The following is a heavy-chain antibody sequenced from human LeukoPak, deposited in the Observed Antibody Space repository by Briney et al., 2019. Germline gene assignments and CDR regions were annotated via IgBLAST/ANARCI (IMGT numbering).Heavy chain of an antibody. V-gene: IGHV3-7*01. J-gene: IGHJ4*02. Sequence: GSLRLSCAASGFTFSSYWMSWVRQAPGKGLEWVDNIRQDGSVQNYVDSVKGRFTISRDNPKNSVYLQMNSLRAEDTAVYYCLVTTRSRGFDYWGQGTLVTVSS. CDR2: IRQDGSVQ. CDR1: GFTFSSYW. CDR3: LVTTRSRGFDY. D-gene: IGHD1/OR15-1a*01.